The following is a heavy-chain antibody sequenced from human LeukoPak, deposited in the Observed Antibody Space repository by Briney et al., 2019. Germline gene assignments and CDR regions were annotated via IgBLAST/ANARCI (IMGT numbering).Heavy chain of an antibody. D-gene: IGHD5-18*01. V-gene: IGHV4-30-2*01. CDR3: ARGRAMGAVDY. CDR1: VGSISSGCYS. Sequence: PSETLSLTWAVAVGSISSGCYSWSWLRQPPGKGLEWIGFIYHSGSTYYNPSLKSRVTISVDRSKNQFSLKLSSVTAADTAVYYCARGRAMGAVDYWGQGTLVTVSS. J-gene: IGHJ4*02. CDR2: IYHSGST.